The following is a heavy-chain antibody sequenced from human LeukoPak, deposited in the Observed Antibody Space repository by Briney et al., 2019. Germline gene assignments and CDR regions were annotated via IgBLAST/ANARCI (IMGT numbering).Heavy chain of an antibody. CDR2: MNPNSGNT. CDR3: ARDLRGAYSYGAPYYYYGMDV. V-gene: IGHV1-8*01. Sequence: ASVKVSCKASGYTFTSYDINWVRQATGQGLEWMGWMNPNSGNTGYAQKFQGRVTMTRNTSISTAYMELSSLRSEDTAVYYCARDLRGAYSYGAPYYYYGMDVWGKGTTVTVSS. D-gene: IGHD5-18*01. CDR1: GYTFTSYD. J-gene: IGHJ6*04.